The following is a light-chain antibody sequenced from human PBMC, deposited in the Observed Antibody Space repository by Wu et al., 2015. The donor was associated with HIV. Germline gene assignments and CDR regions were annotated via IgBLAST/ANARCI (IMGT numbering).Light chain of an antibody. CDR3: QQYVDSPYT. CDR2: GAS. V-gene: IGKV3-20*01. J-gene: IGKJ2*01. CDR1: QSVASNY. Sequence: EIVLTQSPGTLSLSPGERVTLSCRASQSVASNYLAWYQHKPGQAPSLLIYGASSRPTDIPDRFSGSGSGTDFTLTISRLEPEDFAIYYCQQYVDSPYTFGQGTKLDIK.